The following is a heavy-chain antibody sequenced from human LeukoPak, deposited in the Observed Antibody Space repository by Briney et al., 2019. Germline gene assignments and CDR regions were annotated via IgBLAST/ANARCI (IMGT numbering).Heavy chain of an antibody. J-gene: IGHJ4*02. Sequence: ASVKVSCKASGYTFTGYYMHWVRQAPGQGLEWTGWINPNSGGTNYGQKFQGWVTMTRDTSISTAYMELSRLRSDDTAVYYCARDLGGSYWSYFDYWGQGTLVTVSS. V-gene: IGHV1-2*04. CDR2: INPNSGGT. CDR3: ARDLGGSYWSYFDY. CDR1: GYTFTGYY. D-gene: IGHD1-26*01.